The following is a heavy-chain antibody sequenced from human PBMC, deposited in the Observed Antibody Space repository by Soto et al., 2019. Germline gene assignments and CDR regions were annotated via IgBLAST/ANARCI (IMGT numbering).Heavy chain of an antibody. CDR2: IIPILGIA. J-gene: IGHJ4*02. D-gene: IGHD5-12*01. CDR1: GGTFSSYT. Sequence: QVQLVQSGAEVQKPGSSVKVSCKASGGTFSSYTISWVRQAPGQGLEWMGRIIPILGIANYAQKFQGRVTITADKSTSTAYMELSSLRSEDTAVYYCAREATAEATYGYWGQGTLVTVSS. CDR3: AREATAEATYGY. V-gene: IGHV1-69*08.